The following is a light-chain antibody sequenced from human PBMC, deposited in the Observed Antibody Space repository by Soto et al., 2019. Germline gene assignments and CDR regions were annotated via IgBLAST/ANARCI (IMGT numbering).Light chain of an antibody. V-gene: IGLV1-40*01. CDR1: SSNIGAGYD. Sequence: QLVLTQPPSVSGAPGQRVTISCTGTSSNIGAGYDVHWYQHLPGTAPKLLIYGNTIRPSGVPDRFSGSKSGTSASLAITGLQAEDEADYYCQSYDRSLRGYVFGTGTKLTVL. CDR2: GNT. J-gene: IGLJ1*01. CDR3: QSYDRSLRGYV.